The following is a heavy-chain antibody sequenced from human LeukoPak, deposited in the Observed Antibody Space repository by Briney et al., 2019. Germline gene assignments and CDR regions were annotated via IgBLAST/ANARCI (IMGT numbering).Heavy chain of an antibody. CDR2: IKQDGSEK. J-gene: IGHJ6*02. V-gene: IGHV3-7*01. Sequence: PGGSLRLSCAASGFTFSSYWMSWVRQAPGKGLEWVANIKQDGSEKYYVDSVKGRFTISRENAKDSLYLQMNSLRAGDTAVYYCARGAPGYDFWSGYSYYYYYYGMDVWGQGTTVTVSS. CDR1: GFTFSSYW. D-gene: IGHD3-3*01. CDR3: ARGAPGYDFWSGYSYYYYYYGMDV.